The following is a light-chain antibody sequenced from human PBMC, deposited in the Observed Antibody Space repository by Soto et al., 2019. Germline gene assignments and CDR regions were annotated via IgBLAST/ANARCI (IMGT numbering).Light chain of an antibody. J-gene: IGKJ4*01. CDR3: QQRSDWLT. CDR1: QSIDSF. Sequence: IVLTQSPATLSLSPGDRATLSCRASQSIDSFLAWYQQKPGQSPRLLVFDASNRATGIPARFSGSGSGTDFPLTISGLEPEDFAVYYCQQRSDWLTFGGGTKVEMK. CDR2: DAS. V-gene: IGKV3-11*01.